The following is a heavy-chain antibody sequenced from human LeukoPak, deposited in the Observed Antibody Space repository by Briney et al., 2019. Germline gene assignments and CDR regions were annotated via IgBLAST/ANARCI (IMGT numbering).Heavy chain of an antibody. D-gene: IGHD2-21*01. V-gene: IGHV4-59*01. CDR1: GGSISSYY. J-gene: IGHJ4*02. Sequence: PSETLSLTCTVSGGSISSYYWSWLRQPPGKGLEWIGYIYYSGSTNYNPSLKSRVTISVDTFKNQFSLKLSSVTAADTAVYYCARAIWPDYWGQGTLVTVSS. CDR3: ARAIWPDY. CDR2: IYYSGST.